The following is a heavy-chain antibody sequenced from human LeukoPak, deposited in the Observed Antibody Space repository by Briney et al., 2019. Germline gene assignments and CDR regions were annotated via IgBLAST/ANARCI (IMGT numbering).Heavy chain of an antibody. CDR3: ARGPDDSSEKALYYFHY. CDR2: IYYSGST. D-gene: IGHD3-22*01. V-gene: IGHV4-59*01. Sequence: SETLSLTCTVSGGSISSYYWSWIRQPPGKGMEWIGFIYYSGSTHYNPSLKSRVTLSVDTSKNQFPLKLSSVTAADTAVYYCARGPDDSSEKALYYFHYWGQGTLVTVSS. J-gene: IGHJ4*02. CDR1: GGSISSYY.